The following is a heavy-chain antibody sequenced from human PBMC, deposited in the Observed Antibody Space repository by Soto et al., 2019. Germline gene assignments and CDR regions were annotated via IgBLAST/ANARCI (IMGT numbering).Heavy chain of an antibody. D-gene: IGHD6-19*01. CDR2: IYDSGST. CDR3: ARHESSGWYYFDY. Sequence: QVQLQESGPGLVKPSETLSLTCTVSGGSISSYYWSWIRQPPGKGLEWIGYIYDSGSTNYHPSLKSRVTISVDMSKNQFSLKLNSVTAADTAVYYCARHESSGWYYFDYWGQGTLVTVSS. V-gene: IGHV4-59*08. J-gene: IGHJ4*02. CDR1: GGSISSYY.